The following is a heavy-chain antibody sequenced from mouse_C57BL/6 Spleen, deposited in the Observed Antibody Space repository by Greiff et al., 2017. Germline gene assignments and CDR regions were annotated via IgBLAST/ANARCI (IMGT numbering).Heavy chain of an antibody. CDR2: IYPGSGSN. D-gene: IGHD4-1*01. CDR1: GYTFTSYW. J-gene: IGHJ4*01. V-gene: IGHV1-55*01. Sequence: VQLQQPGAELVKPGASVKMSCQASGYTFTSYWIPWVKQRPGQGLEWIGDIYPGSGSNNYNEKFKSKATLTVDTSSNTAYMQLSSLTSEDSAVFCCARSWDDAMDYWGQGTSVTVSA. CDR3: ARSWDDAMDY.